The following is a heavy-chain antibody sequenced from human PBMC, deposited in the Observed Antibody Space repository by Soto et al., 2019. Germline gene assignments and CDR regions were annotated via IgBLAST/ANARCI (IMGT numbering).Heavy chain of an antibody. J-gene: IGHJ4*02. D-gene: IGHD6-19*01. V-gene: IGHV3-49*03. CDR1: GFTFGDYA. CDR2: IRSKAYGGTT. CDR3: TRDFIAVAGTGGDY. Sequence: GESLKISCTASGFTFGDYAMSWFRQAPGKGLEWVGFIRSKAYGGTTEYAASVKGRFTISRDDSKSIAYLQMNSLKTEDTAVYYCTRDFIAVAGTGGDYWGQGTLVTVSS.